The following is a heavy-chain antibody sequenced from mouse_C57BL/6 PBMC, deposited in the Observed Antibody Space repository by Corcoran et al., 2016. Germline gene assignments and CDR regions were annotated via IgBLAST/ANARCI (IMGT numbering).Heavy chain of an antibody. CDR1: GYAFSSYW. CDR2: IYPGDGDT. J-gene: IGHJ2*01. Sequence: QVQLQQSGAELVKPGASVKISCKASGYAFSSYWMNWVKQRPGKGLEWIGQIYPGDGDTNYNGKFKGQATLTADKSSTTAYMQLSSLTSEDSAVYFCARRYYYGSSYDFDYWGQGTTLTVSS. V-gene: IGHV1-80*01. D-gene: IGHD1-1*01. CDR3: ARRYYYGSSYDFDY.